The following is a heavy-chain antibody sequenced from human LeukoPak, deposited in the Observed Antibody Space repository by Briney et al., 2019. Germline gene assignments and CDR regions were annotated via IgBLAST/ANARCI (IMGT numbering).Heavy chain of an antibody. CDR3: ARHGTDSIAAAGPYFDY. J-gene: IGHJ4*02. CDR2: IYYSGST. Sequence: SEALSLTCTVSGGSISSYYWSWIRQPPGKGLEWIGYIYYSGSTNYNPSLKSRVTISVDTSKNQFSLKLSSVTAADTAVYYCARHGTDSIAAAGPYFDYWGQGTLVTVSS. D-gene: IGHD6-13*01. CDR1: GGSISSYY. V-gene: IGHV4-59*08.